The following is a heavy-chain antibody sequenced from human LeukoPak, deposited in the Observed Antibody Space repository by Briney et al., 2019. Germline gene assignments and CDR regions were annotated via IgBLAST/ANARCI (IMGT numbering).Heavy chain of an antibody. V-gene: IGHV3-30*18. Sequence: GGSLRLSCAASGFIFSTYGMHWVRQAPGKGLQWVAVISFDGTNKYYADSVRGRVTISRDNSKNTLYLQMNSLRAEDTAVYYCVKEHRATMGGYWGQGTLVTVSS. D-gene: IGHD5-12*01. J-gene: IGHJ4*02. CDR3: VKEHRATMGGY. CDR2: ISFDGTNK. CDR1: GFIFSTYG.